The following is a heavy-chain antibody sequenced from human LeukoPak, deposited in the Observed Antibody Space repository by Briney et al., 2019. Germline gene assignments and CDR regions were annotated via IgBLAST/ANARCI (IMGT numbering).Heavy chain of an antibody. Sequence: GGSLRLSCAASGFTFDDYAMHWVRQAPGKGLEWVSGISWTSGSIGYADSVKCRFTISRDNAKNSLYLQMNSLRAEDTALYYCAKDIGLIVGADYFDYWGQGTLVTVSS. V-gene: IGHV3-9*01. D-gene: IGHD1-26*01. CDR3: AKDIGLIVGADYFDY. CDR1: GFTFDDYA. CDR2: ISWTSGSI. J-gene: IGHJ4*02.